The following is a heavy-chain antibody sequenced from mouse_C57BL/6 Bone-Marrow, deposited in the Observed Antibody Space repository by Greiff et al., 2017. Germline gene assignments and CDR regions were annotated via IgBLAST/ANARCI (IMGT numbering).Heavy chain of an antibody. V-gene: IGHV1-54*01. Sequence: QVQLKQSGAELVRPGTSVKVSCKASGYAFTNYLIEWVKQRPGQGLEWIGVINPGSGGTNYNEKFKGKATLTADKSSSTAYRQLSSLTSEDSAVYFCARDSNYSGYFDYWGQGTTLTVSS. J-gene: IGHJ2*01. CDR2: INPGSGGT. CDR1: GYAFTNYL. D-gene: IGHD2-5*01. CDR3: ARDSNYSGYFDY.